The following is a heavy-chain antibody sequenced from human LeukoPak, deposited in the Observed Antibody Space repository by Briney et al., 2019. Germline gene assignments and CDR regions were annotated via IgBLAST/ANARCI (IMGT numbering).Heavy chain of an antibody. Sequence: SQTLSLTCTVSGGSISSGDYYWSWIRQPPGKGLEWIGYTYYSVSTYYNPSLTSRVTISVDTSKNQFSLKLSSVTAADTAVYYCARDSLLRFGDAFDIWGQGTMVTVSS. CDR3: ARDSLLRFGDAFDI. V-gene: IGHV4-30-4*08. D-gene: IGHD3-10*01. CDR1: GGSISSGDYY. CDR2: TYYSVST. J-gene: IGHJ3*02.